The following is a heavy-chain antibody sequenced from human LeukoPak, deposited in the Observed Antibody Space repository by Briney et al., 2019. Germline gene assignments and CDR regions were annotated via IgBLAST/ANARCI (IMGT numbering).Heavy chain of an antibody. CDR2: IKQDGSEK. CDR3: ARAGYDFWSGYPHFDY. CDR1: GFTFSSYW. Sequence: GGSLRLSCAASGFTFSSYWMSWVRQAPGKGLEWVANIKQDGSEKYYVDSVKGRFTISRDNAKNSLYLQMNSLRAEDTAVYYCARAGYDFWSGYPHFDYWGQGTLVTVPS. J-gene: IGHJ4*02. V-gene: IGHV3-7*01. D-gene: IGHD3-3*01.